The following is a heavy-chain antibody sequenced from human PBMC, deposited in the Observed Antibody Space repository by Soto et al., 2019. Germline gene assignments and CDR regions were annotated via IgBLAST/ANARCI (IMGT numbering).Heavy chain of an antibody. D-gene: IGHD2-2*01. CDR2: INHSGST. Sequence: SETLSLTCAVYGGSFSGYYWSWIRQPPGKGLEWIGEINHSGSTNYNPSLKSRVTISVDTSKNQFSLKLSSVTAADTAVYYCARGGHCSNTSCYRNWFDPWGQGTLVTVSS. CDR3: ARGGHCSNTSCYRNWFDP. CDR1: GGSFSGYY. V-gene: IGHV4-34*01. J-gene: IGHJ5*02.